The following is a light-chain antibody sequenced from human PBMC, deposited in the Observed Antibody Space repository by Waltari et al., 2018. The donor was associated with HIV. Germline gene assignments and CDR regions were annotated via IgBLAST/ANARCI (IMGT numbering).Light chain of an antibody. CDR2: EVP. CDR1: SSDIGSYNR. Sequence: QSTLTQPPSVSGSLGQSVTIACSGTSSDIGSYNRVSWYQQPPGTAPKPIIYEVPNRPSGVAVRFSGSKSGNTASLTISGLQAEDEADYYCSSYTTSSTWVFGGGTQLTVL. J-gene: IGLJ3*02. CDR3: SSYTTSSTWV. V-gene: IGLV2-18*02.